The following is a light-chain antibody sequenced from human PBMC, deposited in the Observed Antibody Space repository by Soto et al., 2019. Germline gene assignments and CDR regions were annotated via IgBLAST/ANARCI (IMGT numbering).Light chain of an antibody. Sequence: EIVLTQSPGTLSLSPGERATLSCRASQSISGTYLAWYQQKPGRAPRILIYGASNRATGIPDRFSGSGSGTDFTLTICRLEPEDFAVYYCQHYGISPPWTFGQGTKVEIK. CDR2: GAS. CDR3: QHYGISPPWT. CDR1: QSISGTY. J-gene: IGKJ1*01. V-gene: IGKV3-20*01.